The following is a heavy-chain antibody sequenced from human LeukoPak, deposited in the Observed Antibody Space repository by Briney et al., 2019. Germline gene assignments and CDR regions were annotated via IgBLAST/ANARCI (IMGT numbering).Heavy chain of an antibody. CDR3: AKVQEMDTILPPFHY. D-gene: IGHD5-24*01. CDR2: SKNDGSST. V-gene: IGHV3-74*01. J-gene: IGHJ4*02. Sequence: PGGSLRLSCAVSGFTSSGDWMHWVRQAPGKGLVWVSRSKNDGSSTSYADSVKGRFTISRDNSKNTLYLQVNSLRAADTAIYYCAKVQEMDTILPPFHYWGQGTLVTVSS. CDR1: GFTSSGDW.